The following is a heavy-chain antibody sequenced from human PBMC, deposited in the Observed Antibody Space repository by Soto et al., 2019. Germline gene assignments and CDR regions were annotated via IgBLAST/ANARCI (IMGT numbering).Heavy chain of an antibody. CDR2: IYWDDDR. D-gene: IGHD3-16*02. CDR1: GFSLTTSGEG. J-gene: IGHJ4*02. Sequence: QITLKESGPTLVIPTQTLTLTCTFSGFSLTTSGEGVAWIRQPPGKALEWLALIYWDDDRRYSPSLKSRLTVTKDTSKNQVLLTMTNMDPVDTATYYCAHTVWGSHRYTGYHFDYWGQGTLVTVSS. V-gene: IGHV2-5*02. CDR3: AHTVWGSHRYTGYHFDY.